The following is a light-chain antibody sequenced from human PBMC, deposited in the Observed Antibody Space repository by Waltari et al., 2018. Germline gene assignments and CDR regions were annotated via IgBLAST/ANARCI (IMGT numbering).Light chain of an antibody. CDR1: QSISSW. CDR2: KAS. Sequence: DIQMTQSPSTLSASVADRVTITCRASQSISSWLAWYQQKPGKAPKVLIYKASSLESGVPSRFSGSGSGTEFTLTISSLQPDDFATYYCQQYNSYSTFGQGTKVEIK. CDR3: QQYNSYST. V-gene: IGKV1-5*03. J-gene: IGKJ1*01.